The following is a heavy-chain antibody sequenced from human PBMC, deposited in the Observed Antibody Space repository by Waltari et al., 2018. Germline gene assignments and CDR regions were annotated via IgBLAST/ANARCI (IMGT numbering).Heavy chain of an antibody. D-gene: IGHD6-19*01. CDR2: IYYSGST. J-gene: IGHJ4*02. CDR1: SGSISRGDYY. Sequence: QVQLQESGPGLVKPSQTLSLTCTVSSGSISRGDYYWSWIRQSPGKGLEWIGYIYYSGSTFYNPSVNSRVTISVDTSQNQFSLKLTSVTAADTAVYYCARGPRAVSGSGGAFDYRGQGTLVTVSS. V-gene: IGHV4-30-4*08. CDR3: ARGPRAVSGSGGAFDY.